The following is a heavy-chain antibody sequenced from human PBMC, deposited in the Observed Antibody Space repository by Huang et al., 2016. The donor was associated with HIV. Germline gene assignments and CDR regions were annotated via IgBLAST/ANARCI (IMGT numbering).Heavy chain of an antibody. Sequence: QVHLVESGGGVVQPGRSLRLSCAASGCTFSGYGMHWVRQAPGKGLDWGAVITFDGKNKYYADAVRGRFTVSRDNSQNTVSLQMNTLRAEDTAVYYCAKDNDLYYFDYWGQGTLVTVSS. D-gene: IGHD1-1*01. J-gene: IGHJ4*02. CDR2: ITFDGKNK. V-gene: IGHV3-30*18. CDR1: GCTFSGYG. CDR3: AKDNDLYYFDY.